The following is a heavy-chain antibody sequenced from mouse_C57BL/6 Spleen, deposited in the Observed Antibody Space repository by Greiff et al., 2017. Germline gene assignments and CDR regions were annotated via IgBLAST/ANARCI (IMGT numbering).Heavy chain of an antibody. V-gene: IGHV1-55*01. J-gene: IGHJ2*01. CDR3: ARRDGNYAYFDY. Sequence: VQLQQPGAELVKPGASVKMSCKASGYTFTSYWITWVKQRPGQGLEWIGDIYPGSGSTNYNEKFKSKATLTVDTSSSTAYMQLSSLTSEDSAVYYCARRDGNYAYFDYWGQGTTLTVSS. D-gene: IGHD2-1*01. CDR1: GYTFTSYW. CDR2: IYPGSGST.